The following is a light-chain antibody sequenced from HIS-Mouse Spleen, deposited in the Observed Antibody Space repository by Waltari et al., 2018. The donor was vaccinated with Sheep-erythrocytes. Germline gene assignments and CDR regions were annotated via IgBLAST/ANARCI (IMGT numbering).Light chain of an antibody. CDR2: GAS. V-gene: IGKV3-15*01. CDR3: QQYNNWPPGT. Sequence: MTQSPSSVSVSPGERATLSCRASQSVSSNLAWYQQKPGQAPRLLIYGASTRATGIPARFSGSGSGTEFTLTISSMQSEDFAVYYCQQYNNWPPGTFGQGTKLEIK. J-gene: IGKJ2*02. CDR1: QSVSSN.